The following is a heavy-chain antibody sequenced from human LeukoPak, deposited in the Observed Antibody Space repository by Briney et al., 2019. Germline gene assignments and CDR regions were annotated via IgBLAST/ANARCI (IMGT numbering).Heavy chain of an antibody. Sequence: SETLSLTCTVSGGSISSYYWSWIRQPPGKGLEWIGYIYYSGSTNYNPSLKSRVTISVDTSKNQFSLKLSSVTAADTAVYYCARVKWLRKGVLYFDYWGQGTLVTVSS. V-gene: IGHV4-59*08. CDR1: GGSISSYY. CDR2: IYYSGST. CDR3: ARVKWLRKGVLYFDY. D-gene: IGHD5-12*01. J-gene: IGHJ4*02.